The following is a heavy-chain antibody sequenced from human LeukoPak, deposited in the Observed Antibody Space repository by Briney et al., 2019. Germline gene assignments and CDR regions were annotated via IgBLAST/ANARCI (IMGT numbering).Heavy chain of an antibody. CDR3: ARGARAGYNLEPFDY. D-gene: IGHD5-24*01. J-gene: IGHJ4*02. CDR2: IYYSGST. Sequence: SETLSLTCTVSGGSISSSSAYWSWIRQPPGKGLEWIGYIYYSGSTKYNPSLKSRVTISVDTSKNQFSLKLSSVTAADTAVYYCARGARAGYNLEPFDYWGQGTLVTVSS. V-gene: IGHV4-61*05. CDR1: GGSISSSSAY.